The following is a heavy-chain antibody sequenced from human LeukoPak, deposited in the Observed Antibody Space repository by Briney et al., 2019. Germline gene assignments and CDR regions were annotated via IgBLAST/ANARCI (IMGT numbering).Heavy chain of an antibody. CDR1: GGSISTTDW. V-gene: IGHV4-4*02. CDR3: ARVHCDDTSCFYFDY. D-gene: IGHD2-2*01. J-gene: IGHJ4*02. Sequence: PSGTLSRTCAVSGGSISTTDWWTWVRQPPGKGLEWIGEIYHGGSTHYNPSLKSRVTISVDKSKNQFSLKLSSVTAADTAVYYCARVHCDDTSCFYFDYWGQGTQVTVSS. CDR2: IYHGGST.